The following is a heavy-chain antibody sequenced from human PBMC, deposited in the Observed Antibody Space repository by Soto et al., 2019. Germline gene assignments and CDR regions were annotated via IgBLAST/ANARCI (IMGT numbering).Heavy chain of an antibody. Sequence: GGSLRLSCAASGFTFTRYSMNWVRQAPGKGLEWVSSISSTTNYIYHGDSMKGRFTISRDNAKNSLYLEMNSLRAEDTAVYYCARESEDLTSNFDYWGQGTLVTVSS. CDR3: ARESEDLTSNFDY. CDR1: GFTFTRYS. J-gene: IGHJ4*02. CDR2: ISSTTNYI. V-gene: IGHV3-21*06.